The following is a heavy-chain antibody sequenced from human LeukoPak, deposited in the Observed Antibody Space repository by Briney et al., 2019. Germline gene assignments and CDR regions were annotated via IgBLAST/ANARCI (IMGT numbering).Heavy chain of an antibody. CDR3: ARDLRGDY. CDR1: GLTFSSNS. CDR2: ISSSSSTI. Sequence: PGGSLSLSCADYGLTFSSNSRNWFRQAPGKGLEWVSYISSSSSTIYYADSVKGRFTISRDNAKNSLYLQMNSLRDDDTALYYCARDLRGDYWGQGTPVTVSS. V-gene: IGHV3-48*02. J-gene: IGHJ4*02.